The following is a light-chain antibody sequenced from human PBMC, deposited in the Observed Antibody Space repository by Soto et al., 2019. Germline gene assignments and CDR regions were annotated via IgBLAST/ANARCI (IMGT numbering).Light chain of an antibody. Sequence: EIVLTQSPGTLSLSPGERATLYCRDSQSVSSKLAWYQQKPGQAPRLLMYGASTRATGIPGRFSASGSGTEFTLKISSLQSEDFPVYYCQQYNNWPPSTFGQG. J-gene: IGKJ1*01. CDR3: QQYNNWPPST. CDR1: QSVSSK. CDR2: GAS. V-gene: IGKV3-15*01.